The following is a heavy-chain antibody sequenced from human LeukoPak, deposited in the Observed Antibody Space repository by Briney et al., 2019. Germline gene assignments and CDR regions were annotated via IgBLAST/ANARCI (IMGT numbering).Heavy chain of an antibody. J-gene: IGHJ1*01. V-gene: IGHV4-59*08. CDR3: ALLRGYFQH. Sequence: SETLSPTCIVSGGSINNYYWNWIRQPPGKGLEWIGYMYYSGSTNYNPSLKSRVTISVDTSKNQFSLKLSSVTAADTAVYYCALLRGYFQHWGQGTLVTVSS. CDR1: GGSINNYY. D-gene: IGHD1-26*01. CDR2: MYYSGST.